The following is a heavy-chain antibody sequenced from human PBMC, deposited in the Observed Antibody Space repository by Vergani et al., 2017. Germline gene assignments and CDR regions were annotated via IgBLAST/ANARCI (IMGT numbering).Heavy chain of an antibody. Sequence: EVQLLESGGGLVQPGGSLRLSCAASGFAFSSYAMSWVRQAPGKGLEWVSAISGSGGSTYYADSVKGRFTISRDNSKNTLYLQMNSLRAEDTAVYYCANSLGIAARLFDYWGQGTLVTVSS. CDR1: GFAFSSYA. CDR3: ANSLGIAARLFDY. J-gene: IGHJ4*02. CDR2: ISGSGGST. D-gene: IGHD6-6*01. V-gene: IGHV3-23*01.